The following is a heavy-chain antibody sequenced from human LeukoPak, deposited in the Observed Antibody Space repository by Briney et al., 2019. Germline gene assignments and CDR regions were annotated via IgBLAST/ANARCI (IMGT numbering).Heavy chain of an antibody. J-gene: IGHJ4*02. D-gene: IGHD4-17*01. CDR1: GGSISSSNW. CDR3: ARNGYYSIDS. V-gene: IGHV4-4*02. Sequence: PSETLSLTCAVSGGSISSSNWWSWVRQPPGKGLEWIGEIYHSGSTTYNPSLQSRVTMSIDTSKTQFSLKVSSVTAADTAVYYCARNGYYSIDSWGREPWSPSPQ. CDR2: IYHSGST.